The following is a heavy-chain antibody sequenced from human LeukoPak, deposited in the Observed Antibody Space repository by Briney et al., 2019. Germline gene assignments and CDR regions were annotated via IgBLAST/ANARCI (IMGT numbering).Heavy chain of an antibody. J-gene: IGHJ4*02. CDR1: GYTFTSYD. CDR3: ARGFLWYSGSYPHH. V-gene: IGHV1-8*01. Sequence: GASVKVSCKASGYTFTSYDINWVRQATGQGLEWMGWMNPNSGNTGYAQKFQGRVTMTRNTSISTAYMELSSLRSEDTAVYYCARGFLWYSGSYPHHWGQGTLVTVSS. CDR2: MNPNSGNT. D-gene: IGHD1-26*01.